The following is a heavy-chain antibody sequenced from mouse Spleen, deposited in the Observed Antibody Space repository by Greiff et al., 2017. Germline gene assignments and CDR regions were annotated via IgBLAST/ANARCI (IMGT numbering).Heavy chain of an antibody. V-gene: IGHV5-4*02. CDR1: GFTFSDYY. D-gene: IGHD2-12*01. CDR3: ARDYDGGYAMDY. Sequence: EVMLVESGGGLVKPGGSLKLSCAASGFTFSDYYMYWVRQTPEKRLEWVATISDGGSYTYYPDSVKGRFTISRDNAKNNLYLQMSSLKSEDTAMYYCARDYDGGYAMDYWGQGTSVTVSS. CDR2: ISDGGSYT. J-gene: IGHJ4*01.